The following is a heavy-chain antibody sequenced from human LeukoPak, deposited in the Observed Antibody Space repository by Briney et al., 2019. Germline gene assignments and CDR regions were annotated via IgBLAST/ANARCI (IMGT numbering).Heavy chain of an antibody. D-gene: IGHD2-2*01. CDR1: GYTFTGYY. J-gene: IGHJ3*02. Sequence: ASVKVSCKASGYTFTGYYIHWVRQAPGQGLEWMGWINPNSGGTNYTQKLQGRVTMTRDTSISTAYMELTRLRSDDTAVYYCAREICSSTICYRGRLGDAFDIWGQGTMVTVSS. CDR2: INPNSGGT. V-gene: IGHV1-2*02. CDR3: AREICSSTICYRGRLGDAFDI.